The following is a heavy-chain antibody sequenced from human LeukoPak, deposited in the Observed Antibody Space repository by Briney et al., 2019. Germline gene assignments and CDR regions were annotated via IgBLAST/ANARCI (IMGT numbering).Heavy chain of an antibody. CDR3: ARHDIVVMHGMDV. CDR2: ISSSSSYI. CDR1: GFTFSSYS. V-gene: IGHV3-21*01. D-gene: IGHD2-15*01. Sequence: GGSLRLSCAASGFTFSSYSMNWVRQAPGKGLEWVSSISSSSSYIYYADSVKGRFTISRDNAKNPLYLQMNSLRAEDTAVYYCARHDIVVMHGMDVWGQGTTVTVSS. J-gene: IGHJ6*02.